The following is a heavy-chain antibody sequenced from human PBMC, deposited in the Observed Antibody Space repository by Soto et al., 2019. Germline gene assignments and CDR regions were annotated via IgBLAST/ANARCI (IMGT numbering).Heavy chain of an antibody. D-gene: IGHD2-15*01. CDR2: IRHDGGEK. J-gene: IGHJ4*02. CDR1: GFIFNTHG. Sequence: QVQLVESGGGVVQPGTSLRLSCVTSGFIFNTHGMHWVRQAPGKGLEWVAVIRHDGGEKYYADSEKGRFTISRDESKKTLHLEMNTLRAEDTAVYYCTTEGGDCFGGRCSSAKWGPGTLVTVFS. CDR3: TTEGGDCFGGRCSSAK. V-gene: IGHV3-33*01.